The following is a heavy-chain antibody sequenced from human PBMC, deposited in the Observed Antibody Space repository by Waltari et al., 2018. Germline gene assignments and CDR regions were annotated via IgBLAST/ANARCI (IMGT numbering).Heavy chain of an antibody. V-gene: IGHV1-69-2*01. CDR2: VDPADSET. Sequence: EVQLVQSGAEVKKPGATVKLSCTASGYTFTDYYIHWVQQAPGKGLEWMGRVDPADSETIYAEKFQGRVTITADTSTDTAYMELSSLRSEDTAVYYCATVLTTVPTYWFDPRGQGTLVTVSS. D-gene: IGHD4-4*01. CDR1: GYTFTDYY. CDR3: ATVLTTVPTYWFDP. J-gene: IGHJ5*02.